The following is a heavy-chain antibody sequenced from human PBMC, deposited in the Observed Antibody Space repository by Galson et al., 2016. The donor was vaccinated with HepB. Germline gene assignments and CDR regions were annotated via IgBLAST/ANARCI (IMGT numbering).Heavy chain of an antibody. Sequence: SETLSLTCPVYGGSFSGYYWSWIRQPPGKGLEWIGEINHSGVTNYNSSLKSRVTISVDTSKNLFSLKLSSVTAADTAVYYCARGKGRWLHPSQRYFDHWGQGHLVTVSP. J-gene: IGHJ4*02. V-gene: IGHV4-34*01. CDR1: GGSFSGYY. CDR2: INHSGVT. D-gene: IGHD5-12*01. CDR3: ARGKGRWLHPSQRYFDH.